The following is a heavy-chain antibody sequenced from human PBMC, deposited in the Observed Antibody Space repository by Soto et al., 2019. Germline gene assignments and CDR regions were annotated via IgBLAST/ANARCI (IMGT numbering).Heavy chain of an antibody. D-gene: IGHD3-16*02. Sequence: EVQLVESGGGLVKPGGSLRLSCAASGFTFSNAWMSWVRQAPGKGLEWVGRIKSKTDGGTTDYAAPVKGRFTISRDDSKNTLYLQMNSLKTEDTAVYYCSTIMITFGGVIVDFDYWGQGTLVTVSS. CDR1: GFTFSNAW. J-gene: IGHJ4*02. CDR2: IKSKTDGGTT. CDR3: STIMITFGGVIVDFDY. V-gene: IGHV3-15*01.